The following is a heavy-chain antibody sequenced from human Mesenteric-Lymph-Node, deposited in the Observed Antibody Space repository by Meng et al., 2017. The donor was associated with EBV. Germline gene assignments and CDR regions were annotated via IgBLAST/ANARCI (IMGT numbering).Heavy chain of an antibody. CDR3: ARDYDSSGYSFYY. D-gene: IGHD3-22*01. CDR1: GGTTNSYS. V-gene: IGHV1-69*01. CDR2: IILFFGSP. Sequence: QVELLLPGAAVERPGASVKVFCRESGGTTNSYSVGWGRQAPGQGIEWMGGIILFFGSPNYAHKFQGRLTISADETTSTVYMELSSLRSEDTAVYYCARDYDSSGYSFYYWGQGTLVTVSS. J-gene: IGHJ4*02.